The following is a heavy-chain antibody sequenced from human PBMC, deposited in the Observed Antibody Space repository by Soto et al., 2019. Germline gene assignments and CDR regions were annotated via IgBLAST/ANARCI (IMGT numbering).Heavy chain of an antibody. V-gene: IGHV3-7*01. CDR1: GFTFGSYW. CDR3: ARAGYCGPGCYYYFDY. J-gene: IGHJ4*02. CDR2: IKPDGSAT. Sequence: EVQLVESGGGLVQPGGSLRLPCAVSGFTFGSYWMNSVRLIPGKGLEWVAYIKPDGSATYYVDSVKGRFTISRDNAKNSLYLQMNSLRVEDTSVYYCARAGYCGPGCYYYFDYWGQGTLVTVSS. D-gene: IGHD2-21*02.